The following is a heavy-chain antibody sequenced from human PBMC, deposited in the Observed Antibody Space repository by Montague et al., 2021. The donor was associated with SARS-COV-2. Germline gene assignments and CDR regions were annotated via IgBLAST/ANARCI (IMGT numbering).Heavy chain of an antibody. J-gene: IGHJ4*02. V-gene: IGHV4-59*12. CDR1: GDSISTSY. Sequence: SETLSLTCTVSGDSISTSYWAWIRQPPGKGLEWIGYIYYSGRTSYNSSLKSRVTISVDTSKNQVSLNLSSVTAADTAIYYRARKGSGRSDLAYWGQRTLVTVSS. CDR3: ARKGSGRSDLAY. D-gene: IGHD1-26*01. CDR2: IYYSGRT.